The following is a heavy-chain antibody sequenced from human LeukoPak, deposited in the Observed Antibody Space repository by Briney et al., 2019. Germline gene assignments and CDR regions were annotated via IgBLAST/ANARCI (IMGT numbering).Heavy chain of an antibody. CDR3: ARALDIVVVPAAIIWFDP. D-gene: IGHD2-2*03. V-gene: IGHV4-38-2*01. Sequence: PGGSLRLSCAASGFTFSSYSMNWVRQAPGKGLEWIGSIYHSGSTYYNPSLKSRVTISVDTSKNQFSLKLSSVTAADTAVYYCARALDIVVVPAAIIWFDPWGQGTLVTVSS. CDR2: IYHSGST. CDR1: GFTFSSYS. J-gene: IGHJ5*02.